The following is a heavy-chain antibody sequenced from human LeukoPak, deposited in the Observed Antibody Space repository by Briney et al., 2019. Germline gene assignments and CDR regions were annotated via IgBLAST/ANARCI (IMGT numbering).Heavy chain of an antibody. D-gene: IGHD6-13*01. J-gene: IGHJ5*02. CDR2: IGTVGDI. CDR1: GFTFSTSD. Sequence: GGSLRLSCAASGFTFSTSDMHWVRQPIGKGLEWVSGIGTVGDIYYLGSVKGRFTISREDAKNSLYLQMNSLRAGDTAVYYCVRGVSNGFDPWGQGTLVTVSS. CDR3: VRGVSNGFDP. V-gene: IGHV3-13*01.